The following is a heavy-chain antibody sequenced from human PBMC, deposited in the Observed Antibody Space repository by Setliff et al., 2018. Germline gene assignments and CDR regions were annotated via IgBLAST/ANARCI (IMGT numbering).Heavy chain of an antibody. CDR2: ISAYSGNT. CDR3: ARAGSAAAGRKGVFEY. V-gene: IGHV1-18*01. D-gene: IGHD6-13*01. CDR1: GYKFNDYA. J-gene: IGHJ4*02. Sequence: ASVKVSCKTSGYKFNDYAISWVRQGPGQGLEWMGWISAYSGNTYYAQKLHDRVTLTTDTSTSTAYMELRSLGTDDTAVYYCARAGSAAAGRKGVFEYWGQGSLVTVSS.